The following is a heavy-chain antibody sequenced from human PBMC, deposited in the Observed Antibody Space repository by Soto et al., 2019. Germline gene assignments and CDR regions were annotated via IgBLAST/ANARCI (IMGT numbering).Heavy chain of an antibody. CDR2: MNPNSGNT. J-gene: IGHJ6*02. Sequence: QVQLVQTGAEVKKPGASVKVSCKASGYTFTSYDINWVRQATGQGLEWMGWMNPNSGNTGYAQKLQGRVTMTRNTSISTAYMELSSLRSEDTAVYYCARFHTHYSKGYYYYGMDVWGQGTTVTVSS. D-gene: IGHD4-4*01. V-gene: IGHV1-8*01. CDR1: GYTFTSYD. CDR3: ARFHTHYSKGYYYYGMDV.